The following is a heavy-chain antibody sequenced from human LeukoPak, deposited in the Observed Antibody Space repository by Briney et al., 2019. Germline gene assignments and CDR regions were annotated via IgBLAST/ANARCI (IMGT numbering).Heavy chain of an antibody. CDR3: ARDRLAGAGSGG. CDR1: GYTFTGYY. Sequence: ASVKVSCTASGYTFTGYYIHWVRQAPGQGLEWMGRINPNSGGANYAQKFQGTVTMTRDTSINTAYMELSRLKSDDTAVYYCARDRLAGAGSGGWGQGTLVTVST. D-gene: IGHD6-13*01. J-gene: IGHJ4*02. V-gene: IGHV1-2*06. CDR2: INPNSGGA.